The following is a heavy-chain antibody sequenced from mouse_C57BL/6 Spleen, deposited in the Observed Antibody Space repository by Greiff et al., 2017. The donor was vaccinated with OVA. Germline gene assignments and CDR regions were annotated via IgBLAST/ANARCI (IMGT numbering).Heavy chain of an antibody. CDR2: ISSGSSTI. CDR1: GFTFSDYG. D-gene: IGHD1-1*01. Sequence: EVMLVESGGGLVKPGGSLKLSCAASGFTFSDYGMHWVRPAPEKGLEWVAYISSGSSTIYYADTVKGRFTISRDNAKNTLFLQMTSLRSEDTAMYYCARDYYGSSSRFAYWGQGTLVTVSA. V-gene: IGHV5-17*01. CDR3: ARDYYGSSSRFAY. J-gene: IGHJ3*01.